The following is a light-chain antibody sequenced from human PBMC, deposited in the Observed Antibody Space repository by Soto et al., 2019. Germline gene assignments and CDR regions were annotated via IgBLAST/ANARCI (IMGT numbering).Light chain of an antibody. CDR2: EVS. CDR1: SSNVGGYNY. Sequence: QSALTQPASVSGSPGQSITISCTGTSSNVGGYNYLSWYQQNPGKAPKVMIYEVSNRPSGVSNRFSGSKSGNTASLTISGLQAEDEADYYCSSYTTSGTSVFGGGTKVTVL. J-gene: IGLJ3*02. CDR3: SSYTTSGTSV. V-gene: IGLV2-14*01.